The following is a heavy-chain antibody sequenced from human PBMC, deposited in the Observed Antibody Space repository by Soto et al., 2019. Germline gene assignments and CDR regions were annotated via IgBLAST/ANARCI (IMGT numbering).Heavy chain of an antibody. V-gene: IGHV1-69*17. CDR1: GGTSRSLS. D-gene: IGHD2-15*01. Sequence: QVQLVQSGAEVKKPGSSVKVSCKASGGTSRSLSITWVRQAPGQGLEWMGGITPLFGIPNYPQKFQGRLTITADKSTSTAYMELSSLRSENQAVYCGARDTHSAGGWFDNWGRGTLVTVSS. CDR2: ITPLFGIP. CDR3: ARDTHSAGGWFDN. J-gene: IGHJ5*02.